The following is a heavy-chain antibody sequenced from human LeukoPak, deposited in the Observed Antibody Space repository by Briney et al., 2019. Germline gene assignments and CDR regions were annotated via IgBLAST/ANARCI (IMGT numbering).Heavy chain of an antibody. CDR3: ARVWYGDYGYFQN. Sequence: GGSLRLSCAASGFTFTSYAMSWVRQAPGKGLEWVSAISGSGGSTYHADSVKGRFTISRDNSKNTLYLQMNSLRAEDTAVYYCARVWYGDYGYFQNWGQGTLVTVSS. V-gene: IGHV3-23*01. J-gene: IGHJ1*01. CDR2: ISGSGGST. CDR1: GFTFTSYA. D-gene: IGHD4-17*01.